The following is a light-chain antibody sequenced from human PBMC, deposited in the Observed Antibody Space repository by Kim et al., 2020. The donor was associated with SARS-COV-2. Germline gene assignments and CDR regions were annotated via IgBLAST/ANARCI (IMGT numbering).Light chain of an antibody. CDR2: GAT. CDR3: QQYGTSPRT. CDR1: QSSSSSY. J-gene: IGKJ2*01. V-gene: IGKV3-20*01. Sequence: LSPGERPTLSGRASQSSSSSYVAWYQKRPGQAPRLLIYGATSRATGIPDRFSGSGSGRDFTLTIRRLEPEDFALYICQQYGTSPRTFGQGTKLEI.